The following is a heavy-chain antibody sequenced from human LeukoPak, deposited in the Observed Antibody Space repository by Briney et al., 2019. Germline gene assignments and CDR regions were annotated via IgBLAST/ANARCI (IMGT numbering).Heavy chain of an antibody. J-gene: IGHJ4*02. D-gene: IGHD2-8*01. V-gene: IGHV3-73*01. CDR2: IRSKAYTYAT. CDR3: TTMSYCTNGVRYAY. Sequence: GGSLKLSCAASGFTFSGSAMHWVRQASGKGLEWVGRIRSKAYTYATGYTASLKGRFTISRDDSKDTAYLQMNSLKTEDTAVYYCTTMSYCTNGVRYAYWGQGTLVTVSS. CDR1: GFTFSGSA.